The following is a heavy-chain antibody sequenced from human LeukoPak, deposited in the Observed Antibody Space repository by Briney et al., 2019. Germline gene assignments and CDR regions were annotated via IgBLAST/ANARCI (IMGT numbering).Heavy chain of an antibody. CDR3: AKSLYGGCDY. Sequence: GGSLRLSCAASGFSFSAYAMSWVRQAPGKGLEWVSGVNGNGGSTSYADSVKGRFTIFRDNSKNTVYLQMNSLRVEDTAVYYCAKSLYGGCDYWGQGTVVTVSS. CDR1: GFSFSAYA. CDR2: VNGNGGST. J-gene: IGHJ4*02. V-gene: IGHV3-23*01. D-gene: IGHD3-16*02.